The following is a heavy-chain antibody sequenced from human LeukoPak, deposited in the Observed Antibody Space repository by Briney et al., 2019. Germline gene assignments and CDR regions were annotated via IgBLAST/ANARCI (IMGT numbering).Heavy chain of an antibody. CDR2: ISYDGRNE. CDR3: ARGGDSWSGYSYGMDV. CDR1: GFSFSSYA. Sequence: GVSLRLSCAASGFSFSSYAMHWVRQAPGKGLEWVAVISYDGRNEYYADSAKGRFTISRDISKNTVYLQMNSLRPEDTAVYYCARGGDSWSGYSYGMDVWGQGTTVTVSS. V-gene: IGHV3-30*04. J-gene: IGHJ6*02. D-gene: IGHD3-3*01.